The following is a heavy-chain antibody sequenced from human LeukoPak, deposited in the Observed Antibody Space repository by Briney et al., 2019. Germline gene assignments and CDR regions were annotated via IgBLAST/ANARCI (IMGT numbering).Heavy chain of an antibody. CDR2: ITASGTAM. V-gene: IGHV3-48*02. Sequence: GGSLRLSCATSGFTFSSYSMNWVRQAPGKGLEWVSHITASGTAMFHADSVKGRFTISRDNAKNSLYLQMNSLRDEDTAVYYCASSGSYRFDYWGQGTLVTVSS. CDR1: GFTFSSYS. CDR3: ASSGSYRFDY. D-gene: IGHD1-26*01. J-gene: IGHJ4*02.